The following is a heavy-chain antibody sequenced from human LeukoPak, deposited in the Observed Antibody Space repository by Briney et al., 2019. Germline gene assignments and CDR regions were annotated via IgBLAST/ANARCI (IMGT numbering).Heavy chain of an antibody. J-gene: IGHJ4*02. Sequence: ASVTVSCKAFGYSLTNYYVHWVRQAPGQGLEWMGEINPSGGSTSYAQKDQGRITVTRDTYTNTVYMDLSSLRSEDTATYYCARGAPTSRIGAGRFDYWGQGSLLTVAS. D-gene: IGHD5-12*01. CDR3: ARGAPTSRIGAGRFDY. CDR2: INPSGGST. CDR1: GYSLTNYY. V-gene: IGHV1-46*01.